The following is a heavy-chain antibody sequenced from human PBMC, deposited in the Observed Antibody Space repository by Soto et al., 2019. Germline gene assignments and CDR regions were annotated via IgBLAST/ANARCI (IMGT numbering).Heavy chain of an antibody. Sequence: ASVKVSCKASGYTFTSYGISWVRQAPGQGLEWMGWISAYNGNTNYAQKLQGRVTMTTDTSTSTAYMELRSLRSDDTAVYYCARDLANIMITFGGVIDVQAFDIWGQGTMVTVSS. CDR1: GYTFTSYG. CDR2: ISAYNGNT. V-gene: IGHV1-18*01. J-gene: IGHJ3*02. CDR3: ARDLANIMITFGGVIDVQAFDI. D-gene: IGHD3-16*01.